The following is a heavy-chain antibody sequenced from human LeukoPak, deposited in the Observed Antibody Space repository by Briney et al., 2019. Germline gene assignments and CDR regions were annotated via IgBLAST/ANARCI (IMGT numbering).Heavy chain of an antibody. D-gene: IGHD3-10*01. Sequence: GGSLRLSCAASGFTFSSYAMIWVRQAPGKGLEWVSGISDRGGTNYADSVKGRFTISRDNAKNSLYLQMNSLRAEDTAVYYCARDMAGYFDYWGQGTLVTVSS. CDR3: ARDMAGYFDY. J-gene: IGHJ4*02. V-gene: IGHV3-23*01. CDR2: ISDRGGT. CDR1: GFTFSSYA.